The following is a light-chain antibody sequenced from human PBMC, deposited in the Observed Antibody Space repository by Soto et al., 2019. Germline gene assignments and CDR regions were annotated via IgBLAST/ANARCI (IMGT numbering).Light chain of an antibody. CDR2: DVI. V-gene: IGLV2-8*01. CDR3: SSYGGSNNLL. J-gene: IGLJ2*01. Sequence: QSALTQPPSASGSPGQSVTISCTGTSRDIGGYDFVSWYQQHPGKVPKLLIYDVIKRPSGVPDRFSGSKSGNTASLTVSGLQTDDEADYYCSSYGGSNNLLFGGGTKLT. CDR1: SRDIGGYDF.